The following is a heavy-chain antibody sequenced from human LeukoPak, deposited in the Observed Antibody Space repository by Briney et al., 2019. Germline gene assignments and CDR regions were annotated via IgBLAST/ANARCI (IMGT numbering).Heavy chain of an antibody. V-gene: IGHV3-30-3*01. CDR2: ISYDGSNK. D-gene: IGHD3-10*01. CDR1: GFTFSSYA. J-gene: IGHJ4*02. Sequence: GGSLRLSCAAFGFTFSSYAMHWVRQAPGKGLEWVAVISYDGSNKYYADSVKGRFTISRDNSKNTLYLQMNSLRAEDTAVYYCASFTGRVGSHPVDYWGQGTLVTVSS. CDR3: ASFTGRVGSHPVDY.